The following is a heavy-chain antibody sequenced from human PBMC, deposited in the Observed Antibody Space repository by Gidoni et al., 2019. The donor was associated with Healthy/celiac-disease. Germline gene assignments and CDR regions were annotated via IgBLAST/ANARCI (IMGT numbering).Heavy chain of an antibody. Sequence: QVQLVESGGGVVQPGRSLLLSCAASGFTFSSYGMHWVRQAPGKGLEWVAVIWDDGSNKYYADSVKGRFTISRDNSKNTLYLQMNSLRAEDTAVYYCARNTVDLYGMDVWGQGTTVTVSS. CDR2: IWDDGSNK. V-gene: IGHV3-33*01. CDR1: GFTFSSYG. J-gene: IGHJ6*02. CDR3: ARNTVDLYGMDV.